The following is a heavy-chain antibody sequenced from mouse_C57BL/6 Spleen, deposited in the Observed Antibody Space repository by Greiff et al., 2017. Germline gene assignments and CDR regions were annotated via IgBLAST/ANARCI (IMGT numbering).Heavy chain of an antibody. D-gene: IGHD4-1*01. V-gene: IGHV1-82*01. Sequence: VQLKESGPELVKPGASVKISCKASGYAFSSSWMNWVKQRPGKGLEWIGRIYPGDGDTNYNGKFKGKATLTADKSSSTAYMQLSSLTSEDSAVYFWARGGWDAFAYWGQGTLVTVSA. CDR2: IYPGDGDT. CDR1: GYAFSSSW. J-gene: IGHJ3*01. CDR3: ARGGWDAFAY.